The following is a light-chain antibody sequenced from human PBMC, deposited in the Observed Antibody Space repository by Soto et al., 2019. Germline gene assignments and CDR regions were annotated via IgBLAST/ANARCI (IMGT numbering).Light chain of an antibody. V-gene: IGKV1-5*01. CDR2: DAS. J-gene: IGKJ1*01. CDR1: QNIYNW. CDR3: QQLHSFSHT. Sequence: GDGVTITCRASQNIYNWIAWYQQKPGKAPKFLIYDASTLESGVPSRFSGRGFGTELTITISSLKPEDGETDDGQQLHSFSHTFGQGTKVDI.